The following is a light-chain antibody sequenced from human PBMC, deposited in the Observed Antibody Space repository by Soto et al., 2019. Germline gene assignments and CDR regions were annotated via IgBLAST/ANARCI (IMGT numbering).Light chain of an antibody. V-gene: IGLV2-8*01. Sequence: QSALTQPPSASGSPGQSVTISCTGTSSDVGGYKYVSWYQQHPGKAPKLMTYEVSKRPSGVPDRFSGSKSGNTASLTVSGLQAEDEADYYCSSYAGSNNVVFGGGTKLTV. CDR3: SSYAGSNNVV. CDR2: EVS. CDR1: SSDVGGYKY. J-gene: IGLJ2*01.